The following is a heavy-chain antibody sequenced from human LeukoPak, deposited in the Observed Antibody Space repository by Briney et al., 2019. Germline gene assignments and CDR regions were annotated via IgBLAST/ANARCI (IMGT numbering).Heavy chain of an antibody. V-gene: IGHV4-34*01. D-gene: IGHD3-10*01. CDR1: GGSFSGYY. CDR3: AREDPGQWGFGELFGGLGY. CDR2: INHSGST. Sequence: SETLSLTCAVYGGSFSGYYWSWIRQPPGKGLEWIGEINHSGSTNYNPSLKSRVTISVDTSKNQFSLKLSSVTAADTAVYYCAREDPGQWGFGELFGGLGYWGQGTLVTVSS. J-gene: IGHJ4*02.